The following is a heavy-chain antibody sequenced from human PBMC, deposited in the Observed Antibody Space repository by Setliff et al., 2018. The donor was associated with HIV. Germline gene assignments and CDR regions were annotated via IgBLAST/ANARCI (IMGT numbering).Heavy chain of an antibody. CDR2: ISGSGVNS. J-gene: IGHJ4*02. D-gene: IGHD1-7*01. Sequence: GGSLRLSCAASGFTFSNYVINLVRQAPGKGLEWISGISGSGVNSYYADSVKGRFTISRDNAKNSLYLQMNTLRAEDTAVYYCAREGITGTTLHPYWGQGTLVTVSS. V-gene: IGHV3-23*01. CDR1: GFTFSNYV. CDR3: AREGITGTTLHPY.